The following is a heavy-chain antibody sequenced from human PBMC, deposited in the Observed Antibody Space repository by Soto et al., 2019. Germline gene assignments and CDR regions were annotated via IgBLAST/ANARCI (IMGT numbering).Heavy chain of an antibody. Sequence: GESLKISCAASGFTVSSNYMSWVRQAPGKGLEWVSVIYSGGSTYYADSVKGRFTISRDNSKNTLYLQMNSLRAEDTAVYYCAREYSSSWYNWFDPWGQGTLVTVSS. V-gene: IGHV3-66*01. D-gene: IGHD6-13*01. CDR3: AREYSSSWYNWFDP. J-gene: IGHJ5*02. CDR1: GFTVSSNY. CDR2: IYSGGST.